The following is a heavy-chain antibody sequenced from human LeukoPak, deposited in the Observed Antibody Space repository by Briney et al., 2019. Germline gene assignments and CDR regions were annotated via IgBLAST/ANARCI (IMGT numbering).Heavy chain of an antibody. CDR1: GDSVSSNSAT. CDR3: ARAGTYGYYWYFDL. D-gene: IGHD5-24*01. Sequence: SQTLSLTCAISGDSVSSNSATWNWIRQSPSRGLEWLGRTYYRSKWYNDYAVSVRSRITINPDTSKNQFSLQLNSVTPEDTAVYYCARAGTYGYYWYFDLWGRGTLVTVSS. CDR2: TYYRSKWYN. J-gene: IGHJ2*01. V-gene: IGHV6-1*01.